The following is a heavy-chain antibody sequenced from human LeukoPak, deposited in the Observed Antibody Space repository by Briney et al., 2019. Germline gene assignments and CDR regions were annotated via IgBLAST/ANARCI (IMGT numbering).Heavy chain of an antibody. Sequence: SGPTLVKPTQTLTLTCTFSGFSLSTSGVGVGWIRQPPGKALEWLALIYWNDDKRYSPSLKSRLTITKDTSKNQVVLTMTNMDPVDTGTYYCAHRIRPTYSPTYTFQDWGQGTLVTVSS. CDR1: GFSLSTSGVG. D-gene: IGHD2-21*01. CDR2: IYWNDDK. J-gene: IGHJ1*01. V-gene: IGHV2-5*01. CDR3: AHRIRPTYSPTYTFQD.